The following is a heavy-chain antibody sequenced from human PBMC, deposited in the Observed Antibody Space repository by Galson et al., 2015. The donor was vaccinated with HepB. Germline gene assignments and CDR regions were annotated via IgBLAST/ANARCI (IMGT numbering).Heavy chain of an antibody. J-gene: IGHJ4*02. CDR1: GGSISSSSYY. Sequence: TLSLTCTVSGGSISSSSYYWGWIRQPPGKGLEWIGSIYYSGSTYYNPSLKSRVTISVDTSKNQFSLKLSSVTAADTAVYYCARLAKSGVEFDYWGQGTLVTVSS. V-gene: IGHV4-39*01. CDR3: ARLAKSGVEFDY. CDR2: IYYSGST. D-gene: IGHD2-15*01.